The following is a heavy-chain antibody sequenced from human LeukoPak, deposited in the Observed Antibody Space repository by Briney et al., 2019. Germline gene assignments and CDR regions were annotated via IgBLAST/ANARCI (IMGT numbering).Heavy chain of an antibody. CDR3: ARDLGRYSGGYSAEFDI. V-gene: IGHV4-59*01. D-gene: IGHD1-26*01. Sequence: IGHIYYSGSANYNPSFKSRVTIAVDTSKNQFSLRLNSVTAADTVVYYCARDLGRYSGGYSAEFDIWGQGTMVAVPS. J-gene: IGHJ3*02. CDR2: IYYSGSA.